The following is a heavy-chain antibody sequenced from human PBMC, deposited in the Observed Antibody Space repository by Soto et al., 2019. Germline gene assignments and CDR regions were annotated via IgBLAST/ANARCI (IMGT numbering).Heavy chain of an antibody. CDR3: ARTTRFKEAAFDY. CDR2: IFYTGTT. D-gene: IGHD5-12*01. J-gene: IGHJ4*02. CDR1: GYSISSDNW. Sequence: PSQTLSLTCAVPGYSISSDNWWGWIRQPPGKGLEWSGYIFYTGTTYYNLSLKRRVTMAVDTAKEQSSLKLSAVPAEDTAVYPRARTTRFKEAAFDYWGQGTLVTVS. V-gene: IGHV4-28*01.